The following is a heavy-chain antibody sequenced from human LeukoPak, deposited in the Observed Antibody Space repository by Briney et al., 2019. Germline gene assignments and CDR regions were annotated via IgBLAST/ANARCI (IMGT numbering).Heavy chain of an antibody. CDR1: GYTFTSYG. J-gene: IGHJ5*02. CDR2: ISAYNGNT. Sequence: ASVKVSCKASGYTFTSYGISWVRQAPGQGLEWMGWISAYNGNTNYAQKLQGRVTMTTDTSTSTAYMELSRLRSDDTAVYYCARDAILLWFGELLYAGNWFDPWGQGTLVTVSS. V-gene: IGHV1-18*01. CDR3: ARDAILLWFGELLYAGNWFDP. D-gene: IGHD3-10*01.